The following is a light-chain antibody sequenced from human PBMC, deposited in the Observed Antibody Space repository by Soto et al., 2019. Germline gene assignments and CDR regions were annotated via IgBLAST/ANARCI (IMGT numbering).Light chain of an antibody. CDR2: STS. V-gene: IGKV3-20*01. CDR1: QRVSSSH. CDR3: QQYTSSPLT. J-gene: IGKJ4*01. Sequence: EIVLTQSPGTLSLSPGERATLSCRASQRVSSSHIAWYQQRPGQAPRLLIYSTSTRAPGIPDRFSGSGSETDFSLTIFSLEPEDFAVYYCQQYTSSPLTFGGGPKVEIK.